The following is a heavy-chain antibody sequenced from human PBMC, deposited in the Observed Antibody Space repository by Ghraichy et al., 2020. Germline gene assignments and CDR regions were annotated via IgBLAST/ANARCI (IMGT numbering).Heavy chain of an antibody. CDR1: GENASGINAP. D-gene: IGHD3-9*01. V-gene: IGHV6-1*01. CDR2: TYYRSKWYN. J-gene: IGHJ1*01. Sequence: SQTLSLTCAISGENASGINAPCSCICAAPSRSNEWLGRTYYRSKWYNDYAVSVKSRITINPDTSKNQFSLQLNSVTPEDTAVYYCASGALSQNPHWGQGTLVNVSS. CDR3: ASGALSQNPH.